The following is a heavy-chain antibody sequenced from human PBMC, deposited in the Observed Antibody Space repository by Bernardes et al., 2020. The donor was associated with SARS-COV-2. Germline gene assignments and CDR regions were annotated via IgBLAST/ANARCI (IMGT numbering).Heavy chain of an antibody. D-gene: IGHD2-15*01. CDR1: GFTFSRYS. V-gene: IGHV3-21*01. Sequence: GGSLRLSCEAYGFTFSRYSMNWVRQAPGKGLEWVSSISGSSGYIKYADSVKGRFTISRDNAKNSVFLKMNSLRVEDTAVYCCASDGGDVVAIPPDVWGPGTTGTVSS. J-gene: IGHJ6*02. CDR2: ISGSSGYI. CDR3: ASDGGDVVAIPPDV.